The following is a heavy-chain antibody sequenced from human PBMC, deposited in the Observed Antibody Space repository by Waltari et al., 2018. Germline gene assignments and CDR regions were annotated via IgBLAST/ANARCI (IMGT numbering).Heavy chain of an antibody. CDR1: GFTFSNIW. Sequence: EVQLVESGGGLVKPGGSLPLSCAASGFTFSNIWQNWVRQAPGKGLEWVARIKSESDGETRDYGAPVQGRFTISRDDSRNTLFLQMNSLKTDDTALYYCATDGAVAGFYGMDVWGQGTTVTVSS. CDR3: ATDGAVAGFYGMDV. V-gene: IGHV3-15*01. D-gene: IGHD6-19*01. J-gene: IGHJ6*02. CDR2: IKSESDGETR.